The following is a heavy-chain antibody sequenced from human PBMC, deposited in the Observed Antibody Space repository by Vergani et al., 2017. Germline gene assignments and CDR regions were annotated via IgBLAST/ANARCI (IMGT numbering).Heavy chain of an antibody. V-gene: IGHV3-30*03. CDR3: ARMRPAPSIAAAGTDFDY. D-gene: IGHD6-13*01. J-gene: IGHJ4*02. CDR1: GFTFSSYG. Sequence: VQLVESGGGVVQPGRSLRLSCAASGFTFSSYGMHWVRQAPGKGLEWVAVISYDGSNKYYADSVKGRFTISRDNSKNTLYLQMNSLRAEDTAVYYCARMRPAPSIAAAGTDFDYWGQGTLVTVSS. CDR2: ISYDGSNK.